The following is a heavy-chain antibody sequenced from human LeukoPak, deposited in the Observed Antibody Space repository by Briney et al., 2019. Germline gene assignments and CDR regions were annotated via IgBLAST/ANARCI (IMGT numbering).Heavy chain of an antibody. J-gene: IGHJ4*02. CDR1: GYIFTSYY. CDR2: INPNSGVT. Sequence: ASVKVSCKASGYIFTSYYIHWVRQAPGQGLEWMGWINPNSGVTNYAQKFQGRATMAGDTSISTAYMDLKRLRSDDTAMYYCARDPGANYFDYWGQGTLATVSS. CDR3: ARDPGANYFDY. D-gene: IGHD7-27*01. V-gene: IGHV1-2*02.